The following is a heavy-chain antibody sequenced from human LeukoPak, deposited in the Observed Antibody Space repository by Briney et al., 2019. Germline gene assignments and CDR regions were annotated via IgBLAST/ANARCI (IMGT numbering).Heavy chain of an antibody. V-gene: IGHV3-21*01. D-gene: IGHD6-13*01. Sequence: PGGSLRLSCAASGFTFSSYSMNWVRQAPGKGLEWVSSISSSSSYIYYADSVKGRFTISRDNAKNSLYLQMNSLRAEDTAVYYCARGGPGIAAAGTLDYWGQGTLVTVPS. CDR3: ARGGPGIAAAGTLDY. J-gene: IGHJ4*02. CDR1: GFTFSSYS. CDR2: ISSSSSYI.